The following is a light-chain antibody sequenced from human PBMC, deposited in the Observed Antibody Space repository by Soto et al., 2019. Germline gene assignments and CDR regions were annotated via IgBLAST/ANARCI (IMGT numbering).Light chain of an antibody. CDR3: SSYAGRNNVV. Sequence: QSALTQPPSASGSPGQSVTISCTGTSSDVGGYNYVSWYQQHPGKAPKLMIYEVSKRPAGVPDRFSCSKSGNTASVTVAGLQAEDEADYYCSSYAGRNNVVFGGGTKLTVL. CDR2: EVS. CDR1: SSDVGGYNY. V-gene: IGLV2-8*01. J-gene: IGLJ2*01.